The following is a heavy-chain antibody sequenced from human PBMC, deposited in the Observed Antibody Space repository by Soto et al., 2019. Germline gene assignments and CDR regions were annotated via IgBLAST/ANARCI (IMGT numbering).Heavy chain of an antibody. CDR2: IYYSGST. D-gene: IGHD4-17*01. CDR3: ARVDYGDQYYFDY. J-gene: IGHJ4*02. CDR1: GGSISSGGYY. Sequence: QVQLQESGPGLVKPSQTLSLTFTVSGGSISSGGYYWSWIRQHPGKGLEWIGYIYYSGSTYYNPSLKSRVTISVVTSKNQFSLKLSSVTAADTAVYYCARVDYGDQYYFDYWGQGTLVTVSS. V-gene: IGHV4-31*03.